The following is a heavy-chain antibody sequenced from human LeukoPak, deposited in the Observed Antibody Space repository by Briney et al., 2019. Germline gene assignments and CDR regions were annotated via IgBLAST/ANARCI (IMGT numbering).Heavy chain of an antibody. Sequence: GASVKVSCKASGYTFTDYYMHWVRQAPGQGLEWMGRINPNSGGTNYAQKFQGRVTMTRDTSIRTVYMELSRLRSDDTAVYYCTREDCSGSNCYTVWFDPWGQGTLVTVSS. J-gene: IGHJ5*02. D-gene: IGHD2-15*01. V-gene: IGHV1-2*06. CDR1: GYTFTDYY. CDR3: TREDCSGSNCYTVWFDP. CDR2: INPNSGGT.